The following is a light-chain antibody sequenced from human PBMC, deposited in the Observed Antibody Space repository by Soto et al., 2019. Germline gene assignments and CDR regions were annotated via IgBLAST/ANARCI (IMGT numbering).Light chain of an antibody. CDR3: QQYGRSSP. V-gene: IGKV3-20*01. Sequence: GWTQYPSILSLSPGERATLSCRASQSVSSIYLAWYQQKPGQAPRLLIYGASNRATGIPDRFSGSGSGTDFTLTISRLAPEDFPVYSCQQYGRSSPFGQGTKA. J-gene: IGKJ1*01. CDR1: QSVSSIY. CDR2: GAS.